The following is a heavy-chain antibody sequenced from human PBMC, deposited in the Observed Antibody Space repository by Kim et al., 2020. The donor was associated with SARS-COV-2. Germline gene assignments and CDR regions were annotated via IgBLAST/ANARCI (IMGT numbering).Heavy chain of an antibody. Sequence: RKHSQQFHGRVTITRDTSASTAYMELSSLRSEDTAVYYCARDLGFGWFDPWGQGTLVTVSS. D-gene: IGHD3-16*01. CDR3: ARDLGFGWFDP. V-gene: IGHV1-3*01. CDR2: R. J-gene: IGHJ5*02.